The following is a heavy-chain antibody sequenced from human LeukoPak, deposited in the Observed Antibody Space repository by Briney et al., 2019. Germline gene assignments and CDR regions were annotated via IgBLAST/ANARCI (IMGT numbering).Heavy chain of an antibody. Sequence: ASVRVSCKASGYIFIGYYMHWVRQAPGQGLEWLGWINPNSGGTNFAQDFQGRVTMTRDTSISTAYMELSRLRSDDTAMYYCARGGAWFDPWGQGTLVTVSS. D-gene: IGHD1-26*01. CDR2: INPNSGGT. J-gene: IGHJ5*02. CDR3: ARGGAWFDP. V-gene: IGHV1-2*02. CDR1: GYIFIGYY.